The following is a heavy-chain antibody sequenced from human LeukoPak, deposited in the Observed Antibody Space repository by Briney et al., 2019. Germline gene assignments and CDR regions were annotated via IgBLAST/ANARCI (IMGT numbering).Heavy chain of an antibody. CDR2: ISSNGGST. D-gene: IGHD6-6*01. Sequence: GGSLRLSCAASGFTFSSYAMHWVRQAPGKGLEYVSAISSNGGSTYYANSVKGRFTISRDNSKNTLYLQMGSLRAEDMAVYYCAVVGSSNFDYWGQGTLVTVSS. CDR1: GFTFSSYA. CDR3: AVVGSSNFDY. J-gene: IGHJ4*02. V-gene: IGHV3-64*01.